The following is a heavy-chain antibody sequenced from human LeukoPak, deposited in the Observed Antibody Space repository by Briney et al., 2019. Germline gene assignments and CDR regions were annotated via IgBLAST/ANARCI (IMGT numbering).Heavy chain of an antibody. D-gene: IGHD3-22*01. V-gene: IGHV4-59*08. CDR3: ARRSGYTFDY. CDR2: IYYSGST. J-gene: IGHJ4*02. Sequence: SETLSLTCTVSAGSISSYYWSWIRQPPGKGLEWIGYIYYSGSTNYNPSLKSRVSISVDTSRNQFSLKLSSVTAADTAVYYCARRSGYTFDYWGQRTLVTVSS. CDR1: AGSISSYY.